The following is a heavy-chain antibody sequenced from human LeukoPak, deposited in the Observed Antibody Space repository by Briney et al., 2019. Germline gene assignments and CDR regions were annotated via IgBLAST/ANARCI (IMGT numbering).Heavy chain of an antibody. V-gene: IGHV3-30*18. CDR2: ISYDGSNK. CDR3: AKDGPYDSSGYGTYFQH. Sequence: GGSLRLSCAASGFTFSSYGMHWVRQAPGKGLEWVAVISYDGSNKYYADSVKGRFTTSRDNSKNTLYLQMNSLRAEDTAVYYCAKDGPYDSSGYGTYFQHWGQGTLVTVSS. CDR1: GFTFSSYG. J-gene: IGHJ1*01. D-gene: IGHD3-22*01.